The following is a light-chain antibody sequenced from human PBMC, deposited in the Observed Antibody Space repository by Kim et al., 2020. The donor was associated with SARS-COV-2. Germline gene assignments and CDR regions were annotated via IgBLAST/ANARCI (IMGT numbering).Light chain of an antibody. V-gene: IGLV2-14*03. J-gene: IGLJ2*01. CDR2: DVS. Sequence: QSALTQPASVSGSPGQSITISCTGTSSDVGAYNSVSWYQQHPGTAPKLMIYDVSNRPSGVSNRFSGSKSGNTASLTISGLQAEDEADYYCASDTTTSTVIFGGGTQLTVL. CDR1: SSDVGAYNS. CDR3: ASDTTTSTVI.